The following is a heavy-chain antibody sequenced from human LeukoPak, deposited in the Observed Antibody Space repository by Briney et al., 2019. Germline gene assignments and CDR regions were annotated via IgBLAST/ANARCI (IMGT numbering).Heavy chain of an antibody. CDR1: GFTFSDHY. CDR2: TRNKANSYTT. D-gene: IGHD3-9*01. J-gene: IGHJ4*02. V-gene: IGHV3-72*01. Sequence: GGSLRVSCAASGFTFSDHYMDWVRQAPGKGLEWVGRTRNKANSYTTEYAASVKGRFTISRDDSKNSLYLQMNSLKTEDTAVYYCAREPGTYDILTGGFDYWGQGTLVTVSS. CDR3: AREPGTYDILTGGFDY.